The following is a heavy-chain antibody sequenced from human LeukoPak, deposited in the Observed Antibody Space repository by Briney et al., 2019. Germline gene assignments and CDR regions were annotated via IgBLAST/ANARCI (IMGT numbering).Heavy chain of an antibody. Sequence: GESLKISCKVSGYSFTNYWIVWVRQMLGKGLEWIGIIYPGDSDTRYSPSFQGQVTFSADKSITTAYLQWSSLKASDTAMYYCARRNYYDSRGYYCDYWGQGTLVTVSS. CDR1: GYSFTNYW. V-gene: IGHV5-51*01. J-gene: IGHJ4*02. CDR2: IYPGDSDT. D-gene: IGHD3-22*01. CDR3: ARRNYYDSRGYYCDY.